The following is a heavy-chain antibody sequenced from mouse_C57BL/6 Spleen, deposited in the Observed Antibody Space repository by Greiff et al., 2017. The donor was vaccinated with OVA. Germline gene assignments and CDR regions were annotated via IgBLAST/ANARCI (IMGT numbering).Heavy chain of an antibody. D-gene: IGHD1-1*01. V-gene: IGHV1-5*01. CDR2: IYPGNSDT. CDR3: TRSSPLLRECYFDY. CDR1: GYTFTSYW. Sequence: EVKLVESGTVLARPGASVKMSCKTSGYTFTSYWMHWVKQRPGQGLEWIGAIYPGNSDTSYNQKFKGKAKLTAVTSASTAYMELSSLTNEDSAVYYCTRSSPLLRECYFDYWGQGTTLTVSS. J-gene: IGHJ2*01.